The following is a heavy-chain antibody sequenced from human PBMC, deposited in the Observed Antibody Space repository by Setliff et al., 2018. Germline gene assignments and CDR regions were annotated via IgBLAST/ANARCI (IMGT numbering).Heavy chain of an antibody. CDR1: GGFTSSFY. J-gene: IGHJ6*02. Sequence: SETLSLTCTISGGFTSSFYWSWIRQAPGKGLEWIGYVDHSGSTNFSPSLKSRGTISVDTSKTQVSLTLTSVTAADTAVYYCARDASFGFDVWGPGITVTVSS. CDR2: VDHSGST. D-gene: IGHD2-2*01. V-gene: IGHV4-59*01. CDR3: ARDASFGFDV.